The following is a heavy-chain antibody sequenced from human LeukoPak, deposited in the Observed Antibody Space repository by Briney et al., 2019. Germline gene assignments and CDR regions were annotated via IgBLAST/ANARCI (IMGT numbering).Heavy chain of an antibody. Sequence: GGSLRLSCAASGFTFSDHYMSWIRQAPGKGLEWVSYIRSTSSYRYYADSVRGRFTISRDNARNSLYLQMKSLRAEDTAVYYCTRGGNIGYNYNAFDVWGQGTMVAVSS. D-gene: IGHD3-22*01. CDR3: TRGGNIGYNYNAFDV. J-gene: IGHJ3*01. CDR2: IRSTSSYR. CDR1: GFTFSDHY. V-gene: IGHV3-11*06.